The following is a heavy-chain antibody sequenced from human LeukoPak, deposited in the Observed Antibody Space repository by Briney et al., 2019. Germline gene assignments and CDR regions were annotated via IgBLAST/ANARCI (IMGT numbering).Heavy chain of an antibody. CDR1: GGSISSSSYY. Sequence: SETLSLTCTVSGGSISSSSYYWGWIRQPPGKGLEWIGSIYYSGSTYYNPSLKSRVTISVDTSKNQFSLKLSSVTAADTAVYYCARLSLGAAGLIDAFDIWGQGTMVTVSS. CDR2: IYYSGST. D-gene: IGHD6-13*01. CDR3: ARLSLGAAGLIDAFDI. J-gene: IGHJ3*02. V-gene: IGHV4-39*01.